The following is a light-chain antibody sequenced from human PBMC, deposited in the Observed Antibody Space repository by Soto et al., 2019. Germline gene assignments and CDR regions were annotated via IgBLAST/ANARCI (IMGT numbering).Light chain of an antibody. J-gene: IGKJ5*01. CDR3: QQRSYWPLT. CDR2: DIL. CDR1: QSVGSD. Sequence: EIVMTQSPATLSVSPGERATLSCRASQSVGSDLAWYQQKPGQAPRLVIYDILTRATGVPTRISGSGSGTEFTLTISSLQSEDFAVYYCQQRSYWPLTFGQGTRLEI. V-gene: IGKV3D-15*01.